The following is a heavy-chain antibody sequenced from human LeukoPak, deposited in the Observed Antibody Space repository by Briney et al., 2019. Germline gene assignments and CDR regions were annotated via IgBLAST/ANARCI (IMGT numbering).Heavy chain of an antibody. Sequence: GESLRISCKGSGYSFTSYWIGWVRQMPGKGLKWMGIIYPGDSDARYSPSFQGQVAISADKSISTAYLQWSSLKASDTAMYYCARRRDLYSGSYYPFDYWGQGTLVTVSS. D-gene: IGHD1-26*01. CDR1: GYSFTSYW. CDR2: IYPGDSDA. J-gene: IGHJ4*02. V-gene: IGHV5-51*01. CDR3: ARRRDLYSGSYYPFDY.